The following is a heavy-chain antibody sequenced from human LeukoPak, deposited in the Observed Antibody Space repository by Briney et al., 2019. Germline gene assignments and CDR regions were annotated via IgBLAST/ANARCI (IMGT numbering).Heavy chain of an antibody. CDR2: ISGNGGST. CDR3: ARDDIVVVPAAPAEYFQH. D-gene: IGHD2-2*01. V-gene: IGHV3-23*01. CDR1: GFTFSSYA. J-gene: IGHJ1*01. Sequence: PGGSLRLSCAASGFTFSSYAMSWVRQAPGQGLEWVSVISGNGGSTHYADSVKGRFTISRDNSENSLYLQMNSLRAEDTAVYYCARDDIVVVPAAPAEYFQHWGQGTLVTVSS.